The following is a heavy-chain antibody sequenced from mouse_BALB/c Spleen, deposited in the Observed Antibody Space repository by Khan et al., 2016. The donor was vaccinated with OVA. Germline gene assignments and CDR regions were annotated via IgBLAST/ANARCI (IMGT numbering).Heavy chain of an antibody. D-gene: IGHD1-1*01. V-gene: IGHV1-4*01. CDR1: GYTFTSYT. J-gene: IGHJ3*01. CDR3: ARVGPCLANYGAWFAY. Sequence: QVQLQQPGAELARPGASVKMSCKASGYTFTSYTMHWVKQRPGQGLKWIGYINPSNGYTNYNQKFRDKATLTADKSFSTAYMQLSSLTSEDSAVYDCARVGPCLANYGAWFAYWGQGTLVTVSA. CDR2: INPSNGYT.